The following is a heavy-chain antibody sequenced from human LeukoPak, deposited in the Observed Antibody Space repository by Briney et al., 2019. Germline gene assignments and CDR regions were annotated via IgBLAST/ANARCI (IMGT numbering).Heavy chain of an antibody. D-gene: IGHD6-13*01. CDR2: TIPILGIA. CDR3: ARDGLYSSSGYYYYGMDV. V-gene: IGHV1-69*04. CDR1: GGTFSSYA. Sequence: SVKVSCKASGGTFSSYAISWVRQAPGQGLEWMGRTIPILGIANYAQKFQGRVTITADKSTSTAYMELSSLRSEDTAVYYCARDGLYSSSGYYYYGMDVWGQGTTVTVSS. J-gene: IGHJ6*02.